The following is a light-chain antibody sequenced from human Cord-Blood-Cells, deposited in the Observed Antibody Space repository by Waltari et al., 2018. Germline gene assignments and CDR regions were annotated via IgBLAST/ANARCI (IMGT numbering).Light chain of an antibody. CDR2: GNS. CDR1: SSHIGAGYD. J-gene: IGLJ1*01. V-gene: IGLV1-40*01. Sequence: QSVLTQPPSVSGAPGQRVTISCTGSSSHIGAGYDVPWYQQLPGPAPKLPISGNSNRPSGVPDRFSCSKSGTSASLAITGLQAEDEADYYCQSYDSSLSGFYVFGTGTKVTVL. CDR3: QSYDSSLSGFYV.